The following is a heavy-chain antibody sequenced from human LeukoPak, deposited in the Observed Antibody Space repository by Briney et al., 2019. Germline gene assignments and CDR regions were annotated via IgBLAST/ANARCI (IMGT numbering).Heavy chain of an antibody. CDR1: GGSFSGYY. CDR3: ARGPPNSSGWYLY. D-gene: IGHD6-19*01. V-gene: IGHV4-34*01. CDR2: INHSGST. J-gene: IGHJ4*02. Sequence: SETLSLTCAVYGGSFSGYYWSWIRQPPGKGLGWIGEINHSGSTNYNPSLKSRVTISVDTSKNQFSLKLSSVTAADTAVYYCARGPPNSSGWYLYWGQGTLVTVSS.